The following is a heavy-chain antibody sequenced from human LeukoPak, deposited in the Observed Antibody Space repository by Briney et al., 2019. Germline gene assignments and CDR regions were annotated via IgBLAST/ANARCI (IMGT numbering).Heavy chain of an antibody. CDR2: IYSGGNT. Sequence: GASLRLSCAASGFTVSINYMSWVRQAPGKGLEWVSVIYSGGNTYYADSVKGRFTISRDNSKNTVYLQMNSLRAEDTAVYYCARGETSSYDYWGQGTLVTVSS. CDR1: GFTVSINY. J-gene: IGHJ4*02. V-gene: IGHV3-53*01. D-gene: IGHD2-2*01. CDR3: ARGETSSYDY.